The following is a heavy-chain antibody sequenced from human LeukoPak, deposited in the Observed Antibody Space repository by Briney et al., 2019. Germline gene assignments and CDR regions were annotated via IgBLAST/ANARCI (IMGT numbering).Heavy chain of an antibody. CDR2: ISYDGSNK. D-gene: IGHD3-22*01. J-gene: IGHJ4*02. CDR3: AREMHDSSGSDYYFDY. CDR1: GFTFSSYA. Sequence: PGGSLRLSCAASGFTFSSYAMHWVRQAPGKGLEWVAVISYDGSNKYYADSVKGRFTISRDNSKNTLYLQMNSLRAEDTAVYYCAREMHDSSGSDYYFDYWGQGTLVTVSS. V-gene: IGHV3-30-3*01.